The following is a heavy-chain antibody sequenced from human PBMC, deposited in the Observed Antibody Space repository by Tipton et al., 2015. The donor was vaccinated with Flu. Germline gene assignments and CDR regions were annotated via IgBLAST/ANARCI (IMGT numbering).Heavy chain of an antibody. D-gene: IGHD2-2*01. V-gene: IGHV4-59*01. Sequence: TLSLTCIVSNGSLSSYYWNWIRQSPGKGLEWIGYIYNTVYTKYNPSLKGRVAISVDTSKNQFSLRLSSVTAAGTAVYFCARDPSLGMPEYFDSWGQGTLVTVSS. J-gene: IGHJ4*02. CDR1: NGSLSSYY. CDR3: ARDPSLGMPEYFDS. CDR2: IYNTVYT.